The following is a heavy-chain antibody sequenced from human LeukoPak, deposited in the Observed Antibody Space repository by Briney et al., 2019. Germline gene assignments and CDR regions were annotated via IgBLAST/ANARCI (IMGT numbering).Heavy chain of an antibody. V-gene: IGHV3-7*04. D-gene: IGHD5-24*01. CDR3: TRVGYIDEGIDY. Sequence: GGSLRLSCVASGFPFSSYWMTWVRQAPGKGLEWVANIKQDGSKKSYVDSVKGRFTISRDNAKNSLYLQMNSLRAEDTAIFYCTRVGYIDEGIDYWGQGTLVTVSS. J-gene: IGHJ4*02. CDR2: IKQDGSKK. CDR1: GFPFSSYW.